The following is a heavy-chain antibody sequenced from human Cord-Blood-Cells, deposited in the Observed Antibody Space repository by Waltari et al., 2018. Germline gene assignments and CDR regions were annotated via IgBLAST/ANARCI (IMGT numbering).Heavy chain of an antibody. D-gene: IGHD6-6*01. Sequence: QVQLVQSGAEVKKPGSSVKVSFKASGGPFSSYAIIWVPQAPGQGLEWMGGIIPIFGTAKYAQKFQGRVTITADESTSTAYMELSSLRSEDTAVYYCAQLVYSSSSSRDYWGQGTLVTVSS. CDR3: AQLVYSSSSSRDY. CDR2: IIPIFGTA. V-gene: IGHV1-69*12. J-gene: IGHJ4*02. CDR1: GGPFSSYA.